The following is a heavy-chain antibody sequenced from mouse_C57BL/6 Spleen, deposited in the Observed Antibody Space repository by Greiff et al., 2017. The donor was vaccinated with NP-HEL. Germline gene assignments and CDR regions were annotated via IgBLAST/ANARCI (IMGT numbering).Heavy chain of an antibody. J-gene: IGHJ3*01. Sequence: ESGPGLVKPSQSLSLTCSVTGYSITSGYYWNWIRQFPGNKLEWMGYISYDGSNNYNPSLKNRISITRDTSKNQFFLKLNSVTTEDTATYYCARDRDYERGFAYWGQGTLVTVSA. CDR3: ARDRDYERGFAY. V-gene: IGHV3-6*01. D-gene: IGHD2-4*01. CDR1: GYSITSGYY. CDR2: ISYDGSN.